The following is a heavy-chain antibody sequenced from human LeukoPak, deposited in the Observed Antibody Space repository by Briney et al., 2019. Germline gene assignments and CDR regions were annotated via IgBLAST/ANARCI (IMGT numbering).Heavy chain of an antibody. V-gene: IGHV3-7*01. D-gene: IGHD1-26*01. Sequence: GGSLRLSCAASGFTFTNSWMAWVRQAPGKGLEWVANIKQDGSTKHYVDSLKGRSTISRDNPKNSLYLQMNSLRADDTAAYYCARDTDGSLDYWGQGILVTVAS. CDR2: IKQDGSTK. CDR1: GFTFTNSW. CDR3: ARDTDGSLDY. J-gene: IGHJ4*02.